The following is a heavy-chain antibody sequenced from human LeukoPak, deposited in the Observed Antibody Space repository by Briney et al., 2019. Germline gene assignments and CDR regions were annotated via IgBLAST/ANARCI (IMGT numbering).Heavy chain of an antibody. D-gene: IGHD2-8*01. Sequence: ASVKVSCKASGYTFTSYGISWVRQAPGQGLEWMGWISAYNGNTNYAQKLQGRVTMTTDTSTSTAYMELRSLRSDDTAVYYCARGGNIVLMVYADYGMDVWGQGTTATVSS. CDR2: ISAYNGNT. CDR3: ARGGNIVLMVYADYGMDV. J-gene: IGHJ6*02. CDR1: GYTFTSYG. V-gene: IGHV1-18*01.